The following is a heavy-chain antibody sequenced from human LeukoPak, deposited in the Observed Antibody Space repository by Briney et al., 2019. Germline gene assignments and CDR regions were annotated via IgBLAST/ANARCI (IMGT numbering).Heavy chain of an antibody. CDR1: GFTFSSYA. Sequence: GGSLRLSCAASGFTFSSYAMHWVRQAPGKGLEWVAVISYDGSNKYYADSVKGRFTISRDNSKNTLYLQMNSLRAEDTAVYYCASSWLNYYYYGMDVWGQGTTVTVSS. V-gene: IGHV3-30-3*01. CDR2: ISYDGSNK. CDR3: ASSWLNYYYYGMDV. D-gene: IGHD6-13*01. J-gene: IGHJ6*02.